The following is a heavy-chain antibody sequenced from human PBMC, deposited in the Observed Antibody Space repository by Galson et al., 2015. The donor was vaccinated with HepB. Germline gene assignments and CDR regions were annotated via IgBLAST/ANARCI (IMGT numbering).Heavy chain of an antibody. CDR3: ARAQYDXGDSYHYQH. CDR1: GXXXSSNSXX. V-gene: IGHV6-1*01. Sequence: CAISGXXXSSNSXXWNWXXXSPSRGLEWLXRIXYRSTWCNDYKPSVNSRMTINPDTSKNXFSLQLSSVTXEDTXXYYCARAQYDXGDSYHYQH. CDR2: IXYRSTWCN. J-gene: IGHJ1*01. D-gene: IGHD2-21*02.